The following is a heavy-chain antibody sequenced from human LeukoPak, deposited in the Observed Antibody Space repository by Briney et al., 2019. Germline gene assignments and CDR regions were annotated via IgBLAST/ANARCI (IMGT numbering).Heavy chain of an antibody. CDR3: ARQVLWSLDV. J-gene: IGHJ6*04. Sequence: PSETLSLTCTVSGGSINTRRFYWGWIRQPPGKGLEWIGSIYYSGSTYYNPSLKSRVTISVDTSKNQFSLKLSSVTTADTAVYYCARQVLWSLDVWGKGTTVTISS. CDR1: GGSINTRRFY. CDR2: IYYSGST. V-gene: IGHV4-39*01. D-gene: IGHD5-18*01.